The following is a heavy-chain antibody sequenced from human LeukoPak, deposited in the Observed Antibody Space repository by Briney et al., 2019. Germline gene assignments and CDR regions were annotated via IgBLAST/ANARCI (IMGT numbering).Heavy chain of an antibody. D-gene: IGHD5-24*01. CDR1: GFTFNSYA. Sequence: GGSLRLSCAASGFTFNSYAMSWVRQAPGKGLEWVSAISGSGGSTYYADSVKGRFTISRDNSKNTLYLQMNSLRAEDTAVYYCAKGVEMATIHRYYFDYWGQGTLVTVSS. CDR2: ISGSGGST. CDR3: AKGVEMATIHRYYFDY. V-gene: IGHV3-23*01. J-gene: IGHJ4*02.